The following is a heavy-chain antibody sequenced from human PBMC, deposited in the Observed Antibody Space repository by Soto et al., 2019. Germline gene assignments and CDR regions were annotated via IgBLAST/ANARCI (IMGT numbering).Heavy chain of an antibody. CDR2: IDPSDSYT. J-gene: IGHJ4*02. Sequence: PGESLKISCKGSGYSFTSYWISWVRQMPGKGLEWMGRIDPSDSYTNYSPSFQGHVTISADKSISTAYLQWSSLKASDTAMYYCARHGLRDRYRSLPIAVAGTDYWGQGTLVTVSS. CDR3: ARHGLRDRYRSLPIAVAGTDY. CDR1: GYSFTSYW. V-gene: IGHV5-10-1*01. D-gene: IGHD6-19*01.